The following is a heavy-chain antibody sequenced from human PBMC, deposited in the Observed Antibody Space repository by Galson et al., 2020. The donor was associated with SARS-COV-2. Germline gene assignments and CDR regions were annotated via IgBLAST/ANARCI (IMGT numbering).Heavy chain of an antibody. CDR2: IYYSGST. CDR3: ARVGCSSTSCPAAFDI. Sequence: SETLSLTCTVSGGSISSYYWSWIRQPPGKGLEWIGYIYYSGSTNYNPSLKSRVTISVDTSKNQFSLKLSSVTAADTAVYYCARVGCSSTSCPAAFDIWGQGTMVTVSS. J-gene: IGHJ3*02. CDR1: GGSISSYY. V-gene: IGHV4-59*01. D-gene: IGHD2-2*01.